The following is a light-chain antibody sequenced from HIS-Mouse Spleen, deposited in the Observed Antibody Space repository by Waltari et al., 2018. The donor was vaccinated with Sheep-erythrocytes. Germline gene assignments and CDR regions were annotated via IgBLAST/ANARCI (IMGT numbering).Light chain of an antibody. CDR1: QGVSSY. J-gene: IGKJ5*01. V-gene: IGKV3-11*01. CDR2: DAS. Sequence: EIVLTQSPATLSLSPGERATLSCRASQGVSSYLAWYQQKPGQAPRLLIYDASNRATGIPARLSGSGSGTDFTLTISSLEPEDFAVYYCQQRNSWPPITFGQGTRLEIK. CDR3: QQRNSWPPIT.